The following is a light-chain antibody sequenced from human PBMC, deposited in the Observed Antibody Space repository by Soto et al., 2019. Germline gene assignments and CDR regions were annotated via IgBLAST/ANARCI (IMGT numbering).Light chain of an antibody. CDR3: QQYNSYSYT. Sequence: DIQMTQSPSTMSASVGDRVTITCRASQSISSWLAWYQQKPGKAPKLLIYKASSLESEVPSRFSGSGSGTESTLTISNLQTDDFATYYCQQYNSYSYTFGQGTKLEIK. J-gene: IGKJ2*01. CDR2: KAS. V-gene: IGKV1-5*03. CDR1: QSISSW.